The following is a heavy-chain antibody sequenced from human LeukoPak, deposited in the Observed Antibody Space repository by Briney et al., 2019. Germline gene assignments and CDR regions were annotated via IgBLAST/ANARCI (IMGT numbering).Heavy chain of an antibody. CDR2: IYYSGST. J-gene: IGHJ4*02. CDR1: GGSIGSSGYY. Sequence: SETRSLTCTLSGGSIGSSGYYWGWLRQPPGKGLEWIGSIYYSGSTYYNPSLKSRVTISVDTSKNQFSLKLSSVTAADTAVYYCATVDYWGQGTLVTVSS. V-gene: IGHV4-39*01. D-gene: IGHD4-11*01. CDR3: ATVDY.